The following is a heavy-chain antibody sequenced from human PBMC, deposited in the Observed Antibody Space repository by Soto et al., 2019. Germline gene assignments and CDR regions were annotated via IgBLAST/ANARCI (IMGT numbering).Heavy chain of an antibody. CDR2: ISSSSSTI. Sequence: ESGGGLVQPGGSLRLSCAASGFTFSSYSMNWVRQAPGKGLEWVSYISSSSSTIYYADSVKGRFTISRDNAKNSLYLQMNSLRDEDTAVYYCARDLRCSGGSCYSGYYFDYWGQGTLVTVSS. CDR3: ARDLRCSGGSCYSGYYFDY. J-gene: IGHJ4*02. V-gene: IGHV3-48*02. D-gene: IGHD2-15*01. CDR1: GFTFSSYS.